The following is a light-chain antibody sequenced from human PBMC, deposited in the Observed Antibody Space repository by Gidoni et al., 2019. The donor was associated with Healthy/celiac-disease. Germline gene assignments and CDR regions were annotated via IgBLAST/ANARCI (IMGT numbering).Light chain of an antibody. CDR2: DAS. CDR1: PSVSSY. CDR3: QQRSNWPLIT. V-gene: IGKV3-11*01. Sequence: CRASPSVSSYLAWYQQKPGQAPRLLIYDASNRATGIPARFSGSGSGTDFTLTISSLEPEDFAVYYCQQRSNWPLITFGQGTRLEIK. J-gene: IGKJ5*01.